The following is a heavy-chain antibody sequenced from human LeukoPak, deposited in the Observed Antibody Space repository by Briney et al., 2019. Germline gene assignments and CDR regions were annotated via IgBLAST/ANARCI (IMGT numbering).Heavy chain of an antibody. CDR1: GYTFTSYG. V-gene: IGHV1-18*01. D-gene: IGHD2-2*02. CDR2: ISAYNGNT. Sequence: GASVKVSCKASGYTFTSYGISWVRQAPGQGLKWMGWISAYNGNTNYAQKLQGRVTMTTDTSTSTAYMELRSLRSDDTAVYYCARDIPQTQGHAFDSWGQGTMVTVSS. CDR3: ARDIPQTQGHAFDS. J-gene: IGHJ3*02.